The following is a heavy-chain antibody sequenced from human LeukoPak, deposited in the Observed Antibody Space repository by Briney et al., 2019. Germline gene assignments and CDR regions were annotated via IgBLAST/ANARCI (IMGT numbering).Heavy chain of an antibody. J-gene: IGHJ6*03. CDR1: GFTFSRYE. CDR2: ISGSGTTI. CDR3: AKDEVVPGYYYTDV. V-gene: IGHV3-48*03. D-gene: IGHD2-2*01. Sequence: PGGSLRLSCAASGFTFSRYEMNWVRQAPGKGLEWVSYISGSGTTIYYADSVKGRFTMSRDNAKNSVYLQMGSLRAEDTAVYYCAKDEVVPGYYYTDVWGRGTTVTISS.